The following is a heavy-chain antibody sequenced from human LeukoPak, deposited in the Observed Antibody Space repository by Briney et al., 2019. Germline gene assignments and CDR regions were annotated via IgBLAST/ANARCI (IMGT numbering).Heavy chain of an antibody. Sequence: GGSLRLSCAASGFTFSSYAMHWVRQAPGKGLEWVAVISYDGSNKYYADSVKGRFTISRDNSKNTLHLQMNSLRAEDTAMYYCAEDQQLQPFHYWGQGTLVTVSS. J-gene: IGHJ4*02. V-gene: IGHV3-30-3*01. CDR3: AEDQQLQPFHY. D-gene: IGHD1-1*01. CDR1: GFTFSSYA. CDR2: ISYDGSNK.